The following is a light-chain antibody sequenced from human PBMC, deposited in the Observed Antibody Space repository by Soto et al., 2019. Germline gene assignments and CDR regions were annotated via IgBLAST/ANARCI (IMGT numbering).Light chain of an antibody. Sequence: DIQMTQSPSTLSASVGDRVTITCRASQSISSWLAWYQQKPGKAPKLLIYAASSVESGVPSRFSGSGSGTEFTLTISSLKPDEFATDYRQQYNSYSRTFGQGTKVEIK. J-gene: IGKJ1*01. CDR3: QQYNSYSRT. CDR1: QSISSW. V-gene: IGKV1-5*01. CDR2: AAS.